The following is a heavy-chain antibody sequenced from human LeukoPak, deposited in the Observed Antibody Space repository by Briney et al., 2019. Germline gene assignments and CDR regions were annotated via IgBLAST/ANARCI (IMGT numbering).Heavy chain of an antibody. V-gene: IGHV1-69*06. CDR2: IIPIFGAV. Sequence: SVTVSCKASGGTFNSYAISWVRLVPGQGLEWMGRIIPIFGAVDYAQKFQGRVTITADNSTSTAYMELISLKSEDTAVYYCARGPIDMATDRPAEYFHHWGQGTLVTVSS. CDR1: GGTFNSYA. D-gene: IGHD5-24*01. CDR3: ARGPIDMATDRPAEYFHH. J-gene: IGHJ1*01.